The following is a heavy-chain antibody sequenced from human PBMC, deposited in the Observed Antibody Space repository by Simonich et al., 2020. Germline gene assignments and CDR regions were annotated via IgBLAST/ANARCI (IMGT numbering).Heavy chain of an antibody. Sequence: GGGVVQPGRALRPSCAASGFTFSSYGMHWVRQGPGKGRELVAVKWYDGSNKYYSDSVKGRFTISRDNSKNTLYLQMNSLRADDTAMYYCEKDKGAAASDYFDYWGQGTLVTVSS. CDR2: KWYDGSNK. V-gene: IGHV3-30*18. J-gene: IGHJ4*02. CDR3: EKDKGAAASDYFDY. CDR1: GFTFSSYG. D-gene: IGHD6-13*01.